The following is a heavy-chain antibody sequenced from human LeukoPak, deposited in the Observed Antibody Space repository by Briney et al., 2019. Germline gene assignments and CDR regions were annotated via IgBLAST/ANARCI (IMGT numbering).Heavy chain of an antibody. Sequence: GGSLRLSCAASGFTFSSYAMTWVRQAPGKGLEWVAVISYDGSNKYYADSVKGRFTISRDNSKNTLYLQMNSLRAEDTAVYYCAKADFGVVIYPPGYWGQGTLVTVSS. CDR1: GFTFSSYA. V-gene: IGHV3-30*18. D-gene: IGHD3-3*01. J-gene: IGHJ4*02. CDR3: AKADFGVVIYPPGY. CDR2: ISYDGSNK.